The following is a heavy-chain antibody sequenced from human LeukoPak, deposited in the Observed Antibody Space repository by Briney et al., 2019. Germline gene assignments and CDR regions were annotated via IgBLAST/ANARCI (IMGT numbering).Heavy chain of an antibody. CDR3: ACFSGSCSFDY. CDR2: IYYSGSA. Sequence: PGGSLRLSCAASGFTFSSYGMHWVRQPPGKGLEWIGSIYYSGSAYYNPSLKSRVTISVDTSKNQFSLKLSSVTAADTAVYYCACFSGSCSFDYWGQGTLVTVSS. J-gene: IGHJ4*02. V-gene: IGHV4-39*01. CDR1: GFTFSSYG. D-gene: IGHD1-26*01.